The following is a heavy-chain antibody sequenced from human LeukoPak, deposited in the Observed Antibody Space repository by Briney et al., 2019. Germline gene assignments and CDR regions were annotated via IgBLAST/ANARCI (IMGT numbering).Heavy chain of an antibody. Sequence: GASVKVSCKASGYTFSSYGISWVRQAPGQGLEWMGWISAYNGNTKYTQKLQGRVTMTTDTSTSTAYMELRSLRSDDTAVYYCASYRGYDFWSGRNWFDPWGQGTLVTVSS. D-gene: IGHD3-3*01. CDR2: ISAYNGNT. J-gene: IGHJ5*02. V-gene: IGHV1-18*01. CDR3: ASYRGYDFWSGRNWFDP. CDR1: GYTFSSYG.